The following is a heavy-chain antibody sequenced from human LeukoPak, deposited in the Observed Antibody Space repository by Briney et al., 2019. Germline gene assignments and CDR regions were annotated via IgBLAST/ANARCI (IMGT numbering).Heavy chain of an antibody. CDR2: IYSKTDGGTT. D-gene: IGHD3-22*01. V-gene: IGHV3-15*01. J-gene: IGHJ4*02. CDR1: GFTFSNAW. Sequence: GGSLRLSCAASGFTFSNAWTNWVRQAPGKGLEWVGRIYSKTDGGTTEYAAPVKGRFSISRDDSKNTLDLQMHSLKTDDTALYYCATGSNRYDSSDFDYWGQGTLVTVSS. CDR3: ATGSNRYDSSDFDY.